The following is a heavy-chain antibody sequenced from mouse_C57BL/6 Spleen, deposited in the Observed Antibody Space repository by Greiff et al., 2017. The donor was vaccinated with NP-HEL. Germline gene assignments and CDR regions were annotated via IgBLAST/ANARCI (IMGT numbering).Heavy chain of an antibody. D-gene: IGHD1-1*01. J-gene: IGHJ4*01. CDR2: IWSDGST. Sequence: LVAPSQSLSITCTVSGFSLTSYGVHWVRQPPGKGLEWLVVIWSDGSTTYNSALKSRLSISKDNSKSQVFLKMNSLQTDDTAMYYCARSPAYYDCAMDYWGQGTSVTVSS. CDR3: ARSPAYYDCAMDY. V-gene: IGHV2-6-2*01. CDR1: GFSLTSYG.